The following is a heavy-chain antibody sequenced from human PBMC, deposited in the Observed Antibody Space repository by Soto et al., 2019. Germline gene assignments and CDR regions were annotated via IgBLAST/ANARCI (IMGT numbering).Heavy chain of an antibody. D-gene: IGHD4-17*01. CDR1: GFTFSSYS. CDR2: ISSSSSTI. J-gene: IGHJ6*02. CDR3: ARDNDYGDYAGDYYGMDV. Sequence: GGSLRLSCAASGFTFSSYSMNWVRQSPGKGLEWVSYISSSSSTIYYADSVKGRFTISRDNAKNSLYLQMNSLRDEDTAVYYCARDNDYGDYAGDYYGMDVWGQGTTVTVS. V-gene: IGHV3-48*02.